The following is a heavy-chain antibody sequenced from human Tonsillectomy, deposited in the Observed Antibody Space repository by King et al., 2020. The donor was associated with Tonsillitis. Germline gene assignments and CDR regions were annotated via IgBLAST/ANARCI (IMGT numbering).Heavy chain of an antibody. J-gene: IGHJ4*02. D-gene: IGHD2-2*01. CDR2: ISYDGRSK. CDR1: GFTFSNSG. CDR3: AKEAAKEYCSTNTCLVDY. Sequence: VQLVESGGGVVQPGRSLRLSCAASGFTFSNSGMHWVRQAPGRGLEWVALISYDGRSKYHADSVKGQFSISRDNSKKTLYLQMNSLRTEETAVYYCAKEAAKEYCSTNTCLVDYRGQGTLVTVSS. V-gene: IGHV3-30*18.